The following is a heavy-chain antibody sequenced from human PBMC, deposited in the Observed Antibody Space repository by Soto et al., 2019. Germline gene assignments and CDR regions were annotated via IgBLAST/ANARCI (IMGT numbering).Heavy chain of an antibody. D-gene: IGHD3-22*01. Sequence: GGSLRLSCSASGFTFSSYDMHWVRQGPGKGLEWVSAIGTAGDTNYAGSVKGRFTISRENAENSLYLQMNSLRAGDTAIYFCARAIGPTLFDYWGQGALVTVSS. CDR3: ARAIGPTLFDY. CDR2: IGTAGDT. V-gene: IGHV3-13*04. J-gene: IGHJ4*02. CDR1: GFTFSSYD.